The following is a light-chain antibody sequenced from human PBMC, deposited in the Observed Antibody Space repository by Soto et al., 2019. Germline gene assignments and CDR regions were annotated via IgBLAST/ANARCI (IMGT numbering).Light chain of an antibody. CDR1: QSVSSTF. CDR2: AAS. V-gene: IGKV3-20*01. Sequence: VVTESSNKQSLSPGERATLSCRASQSVSSTFLAWYQQKPGQAPRLLIYAASSRATGIPDRFSGSGSGTDFTLTICRLEPDDFAVYSCQQYCSSGTFGQGTKVDI. J-gene: IGKJ1*01. CDR3: QQYCSSGT.